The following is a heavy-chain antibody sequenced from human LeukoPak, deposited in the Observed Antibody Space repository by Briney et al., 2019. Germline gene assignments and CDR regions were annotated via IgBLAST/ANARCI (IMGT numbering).Heavy chain of an antibody. CDR3: ARADTTDGMDV. D-gene: IGHD4-17*01. Sequence: ASVKVSCEASGYTFTGYYMHWVRQAPGQGLEWMGWINPNSGGTSYAQKFQGRVTMTRDTSISTAYMELSRLRSDDTAVYYCARADTTDGMDVWGQGTTVTVSS. CDR2: INPNSGGT. V-gene: IGHV1-2*02. CDR1: GYTFTGYY. J-gene: IGHJ6*02.